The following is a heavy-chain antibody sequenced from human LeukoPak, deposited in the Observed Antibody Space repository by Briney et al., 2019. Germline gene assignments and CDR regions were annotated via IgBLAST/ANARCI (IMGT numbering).Heavy chain of an antibody. CDR2: INTNTGNP. CDR1: GYTFTSYA. V-gene: IGHV7-4-1*02. Sequence: GASVKVSCKASGYTFTSYAINWVRQAPGQGLEWMGWINTNTGNPTYAQDFTGRFVFSLDTSVSTAYLQISSLEAEDTAVYYCAREGHLSSSWYLAYWGQGTLVTVSS. J-gene: IGHJ4*02. CDR3: AREGHLSSSWYLAY. D-gene: IGHD6-13*01.